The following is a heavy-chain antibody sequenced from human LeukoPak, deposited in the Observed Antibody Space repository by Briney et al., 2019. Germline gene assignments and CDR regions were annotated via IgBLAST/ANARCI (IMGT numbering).Heavy chain of an antibody. V-gene: IGHV4-59*01. CDR1: GFSISSYY. Sequence: PSETLSLTCTVSGFSISSYYWIWIRQPPGKGLEWIGNIYDSGSTNYNPSLKSRVTISVDTSKNQCSLKLSSVTAADTPVYYCARQSISGSSLSYFDYWGQGTLVNVSS. D-gene: IGHD3-22*01. CDR2: IYDSGST. CDR3: ARQSISGSSLSYFDY. J-gene: IGHJ4*02.